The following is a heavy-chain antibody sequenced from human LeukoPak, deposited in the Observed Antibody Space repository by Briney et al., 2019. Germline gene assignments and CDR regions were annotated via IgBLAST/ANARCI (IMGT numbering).Heavy chain of an antibody. CDR2: ISSSSSTI. Sequence: GGSLRLSWDASGFAFSSYKMDWVRQPQGKGRGWVSYISSSSSTIYYADSVKGRFTISRDNAKNSVYLQMNSLRDEDTAVYYCARGGSSSWHMVGTWGQGALVTVSS. D-gene: IGHD6-13*01. J-gene: IGHJ5*02. CDR1: GFAFSSYK. CDR3: ARGGSSSWHMVGT. V-gene: IGHV3-48*02.